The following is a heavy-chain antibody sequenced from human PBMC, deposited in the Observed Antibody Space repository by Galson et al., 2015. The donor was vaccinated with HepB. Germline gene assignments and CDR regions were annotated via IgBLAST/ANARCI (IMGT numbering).Heavy chain of an antibody. Sequence: SVKVSCKASGYTFTSYGISWVRQAPGQGLEWMGWISAYNGNTNYAQKLQGRVTMTTDTSTSTAYMELRSLRSDDTAVYYCAREWSDYDSSGSAFDIWGQGTMVTVSS. J-gene: IGHJ3*02. CDR3: AREWSDYDSSGSAFDI. D-gene: IGHD3-22*01. V-gene: IGHV1-18*01. CDR1: GYTFTSYG. CDR2: ISAYNGNT.